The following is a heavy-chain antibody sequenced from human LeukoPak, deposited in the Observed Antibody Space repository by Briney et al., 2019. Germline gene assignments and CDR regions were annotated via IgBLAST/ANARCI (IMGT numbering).Heavy chain of an antibody. Sequence: SETLSLTCTVSGGSVSSYYWSWIRQPPGKGLEWIGYIYYSGSTNYNPSLKSRGTISVDTSKNQFSLKLSSVTAADTAVYYGARDPGGGATTFDYWGQGTLVTVSS. CDR1: GGSVSSYY. D-gene: IGHD1-26*01. CDR2: IYYSGST. J-gene: IGHJ4*02. V-gene: IGHV4-59*02. CDR3: ARDPGGGATTFDY.